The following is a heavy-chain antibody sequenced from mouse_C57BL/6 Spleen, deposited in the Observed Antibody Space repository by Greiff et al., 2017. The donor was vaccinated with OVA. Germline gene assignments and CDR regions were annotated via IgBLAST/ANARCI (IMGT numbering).Heavy chain of an antibody. V-gene: IGHV5-12*01. CDR3: ARRDYYGSSYHYAMDY. D-gene: IGHD1-1*01. Sequence: EVKLQESGGGLVQPGGSLKLSCAASGFTFSDYYMYWVRQTPEKRLEWVAYISNGGGSTYYPDTVKGRFTISRDNAKNTLYLQMSRLKSEDTAMYYCARRDYYGSSYHYAMDYWGQGTSVTVSS. CDR2: ISNGGGST. J-gene: IGHJ4*01. CDR1: GFTFSDYY.